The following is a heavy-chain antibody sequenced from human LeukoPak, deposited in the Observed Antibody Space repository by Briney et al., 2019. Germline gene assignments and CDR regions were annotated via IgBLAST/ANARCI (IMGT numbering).Heavy chain of an antibody. CDR3: AVDGSSDYYFDY. CDR1: GFTFSSYW. V-gene: IGHV3-74*01. CDR2: INSDGSST. Sequence: GGSLRLSCAASGFTFSSYWMHSVRQAPGKGLVWVSRINSDGSSTSYADSVKGRFTISRDNAKNTLYLQMNSLRAEDTAVYYCAVDGSSDYYFDYWGQGTLVTVSS. D-gene: IGHD3-10*01. J-gene: IGHJ4*02.